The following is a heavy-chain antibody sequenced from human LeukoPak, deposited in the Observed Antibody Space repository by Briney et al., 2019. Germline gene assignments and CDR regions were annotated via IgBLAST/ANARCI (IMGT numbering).Heavy chain of an antibody. V-gene: IGHV1-69*05. J-gene: IGHJ4*02. CDR2: IIPIFGTA. CDR1: GGTFSSYA. D-gene: IGHD1-26*01. Sequence: SVKVSCKASGGTFSSYAISWVRQAPGQGLEWMGRIIPIFGTANYAQKFQGRGTITTDESTSTAYMELSSLRSEDTAVYYCARVSGHLKWELVDYWGQGTLVTVSS. CDR3: ARVSGHLKWELVDY.